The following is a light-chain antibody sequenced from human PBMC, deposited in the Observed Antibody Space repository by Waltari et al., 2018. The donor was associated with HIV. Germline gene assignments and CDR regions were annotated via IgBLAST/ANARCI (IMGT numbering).Light chain of an antibody. CDR3: CSYAGSYTYV. V-gene: IGLV2-11*01. CDR2: DVN. Sequence: QSALTQPRSVSGSPGQSVTISCTGTSSDVGGYNYVSWYQQHPGKAPRLMIYDVNRRPAGLPGRFSGSKSGNTASLTISGLQAEDEADYYCCSYAGSYTYVFGTGTEVTVL. CDR1: SSDVGGYNY. J-gene: IGLJ1*01.